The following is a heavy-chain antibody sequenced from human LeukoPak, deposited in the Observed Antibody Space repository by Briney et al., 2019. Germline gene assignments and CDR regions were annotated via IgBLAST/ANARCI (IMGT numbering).Heavy chain of an antibody. J-gene: IGHJ3*02. Sequence: PSETLSLTSAVSGYSISSGYYWGWIRQPPGKGLEWIGSIYHSGSTYYNPSLKSRVTISVDTSKNQFSLKLSSVTAADTAVYYCARSAPHASYMIPHGAFDIWGQGTMVTVSS. CDR1: GYSISSGYY. D-gene: IGHD3-22*01. CDR3: ARSAPHASYMIPHGAFDI. CDR2: IYHSGST. V-gene: IGHV4-38-2*01.